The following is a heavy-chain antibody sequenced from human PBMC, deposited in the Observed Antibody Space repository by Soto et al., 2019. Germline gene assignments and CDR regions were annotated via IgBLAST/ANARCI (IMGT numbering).Heavy chain of an antibody. CDR2: IIPIFGTA. V-gene: IGHV1-69*13. CDR3: ARDRIQLQYYGMDV. CDR1: GGTFSSYA. D-gene: IGHD5-18*01. J-gene: IGHJ6*02. Sequence: ASVKVSCKASGGTFSSYAISWVRQAPGQGLEWMGGIIPIFGTASYAQKFQGRVTITADESTSTAYMELSSLRSEDTAVYYCARDRIQLQYYGMDVWGQGTTVTVSS.